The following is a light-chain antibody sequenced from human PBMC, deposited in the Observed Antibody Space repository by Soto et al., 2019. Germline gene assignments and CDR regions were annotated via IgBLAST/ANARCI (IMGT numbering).Light chain of an antibody. Sequence: QSALPQPASVSGSPGQSITISCTGTSSDVGGYHYISWYQQHPGKAPKFIIYDVRNRPSGVSNRFSGSRSGNTASLTISGLQAEDEADYYCSSYTSSSTVIFGGGTKLTVL. CDR2: DVR. CDR3: SSYTSSSTVI. V-gene: IGLV2-14*01. J-gene: IGLJ2*01. CDR1: SSDVGGYHY.